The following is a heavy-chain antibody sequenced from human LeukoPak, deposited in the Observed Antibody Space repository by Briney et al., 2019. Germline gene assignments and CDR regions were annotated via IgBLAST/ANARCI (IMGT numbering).Heavy chain of an antibody. J-gene: IGHJ3*02. CDR1: GFTFNNYA. CDR2: IGGGPV. CDR3: AKDSYSHNGIYDALDI. Sequence: GGSLRLSCAASGFTFNNYAMTWVRQAPGKGLEWVSTIGGGPVYYADSVKDRFTISRDNSKNTLFLQMNSLRAEDTAIYYCAKDSYSHNGIYDALDIWGQGTKVTVSS. D-gene: IGHD2-8*01. V-gene: IGHV3-23*01.